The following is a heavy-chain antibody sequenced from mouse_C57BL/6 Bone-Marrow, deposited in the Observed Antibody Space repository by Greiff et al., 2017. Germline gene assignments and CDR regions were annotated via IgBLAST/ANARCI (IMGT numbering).Heavy chain of an antibody. J-gene: IGHJ1*03. CDR2: IYPRSGNT. CDR3: ARSRYYGSSPRWYFDV. D-gene: IGHD1-1*01. V-gene: IGHV1-81*01. CDR1: GYTFTSYG. Sequence: QVQLKESGAELARPGASVKLSCKASGYTFTSYGISWVKQRTGQGLEWIGEIYPRSGNTYYNEKFKGKATLTADKSSSTAYMELRSLTSEDSAVYFCARSRYYGSSPRWYFDVWGTGTTVTVSS.